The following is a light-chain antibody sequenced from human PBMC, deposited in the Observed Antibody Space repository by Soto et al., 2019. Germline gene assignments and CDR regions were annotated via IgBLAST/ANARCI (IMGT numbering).Light chain of an antibody. CDR2: DAT. V-gene: IGKV1-5*01. J-gene: IGKJ1*01. Sequence: DVQMTHSCCILSASVGDRVSSAFRASQSISRWWAWYQQKPGKDPKLLIHDATSLESGVPSRFSGSGSGTEFTLTISSLQPDDFATYYCQQYSSYWTFAQGTKV. CDR1: QSISRW. CDR3: QQYSSYWT.